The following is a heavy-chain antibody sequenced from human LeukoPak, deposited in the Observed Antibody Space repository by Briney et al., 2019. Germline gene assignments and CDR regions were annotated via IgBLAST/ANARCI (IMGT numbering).Heavy chain of an antibody. J-gene: IGHJ4*02. D-gene: IGHD3-16*01. V-gene: IGHV1-2*06. CDR1: GYTFTGYY. CDR3: ARVGEWLSYYFDY. Sequence: GASVKVSCKASGYTFTGYYMHWVRQAPGQGLGWMGRTNPNGGGTNSAQTFQGRVTKTRDTAISTAYMELSRLRSDDAPVYFCARVGEWLSYYFDYWGQGTLVTVSS. CDR2: TNPNGGGT.